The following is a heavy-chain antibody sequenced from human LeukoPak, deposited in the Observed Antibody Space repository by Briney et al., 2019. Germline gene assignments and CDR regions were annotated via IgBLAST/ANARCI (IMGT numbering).Heavy chain of an antibody. D-gene: IGHD3-22*01. CDR1: GYTFTNYY. CDR3: ARGIDTAMVTWEKDYYDSSGYHYFDY. V-gene: IGHV1-46*01. Sequence: GASVKVSCKTSGYTFTNYYIHWVRQAPGQGLEWMGIINPSGGTTSYAQKFQGRVTMTRDTSTSTVYMELSSLRSEDTAVYYCARGIDTAMVTWEKDYYDSSGYHYFDYWGQGTLVTVSS. CDR2: INPSGGTT. J-gene: IGHJ4*02.